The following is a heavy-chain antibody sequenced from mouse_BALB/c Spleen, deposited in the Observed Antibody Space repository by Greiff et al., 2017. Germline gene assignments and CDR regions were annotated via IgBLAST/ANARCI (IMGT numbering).Heavy chain of an antibody. CDR1: GFNIKDTY. V-gene: IGHV14-3*02. J-gene: IGHJ3*01. CDR3: ARWRGEPY. Sequence: EVKLVESGAELVKPGASVKLSCTASGFNIKDTYMHWVKQRPEQGLEWIGRIDPANGNTKYDPKFQGKATITADTSSNTAYLQLSSLTSEDTAVYYCARWRGEPYWGQGTLVTVSA. CDR2: IDPANGNT.